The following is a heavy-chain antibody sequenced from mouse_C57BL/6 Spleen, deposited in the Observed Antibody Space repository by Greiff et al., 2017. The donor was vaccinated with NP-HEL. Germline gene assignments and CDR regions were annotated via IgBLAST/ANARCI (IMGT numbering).Heavy chain of an antibody. CDR3: TRTTRIKY. V-gene: IGHV3-2*02. D-gene: IGHD2-12*01. CDR1: GYSITSGYG. Sequence: EVQLQESGPGLVKPSQSLSLTCSVTGYSITSGYGWNWIRQFPGNKLEWMGYISYSGSTNYNPTLKSRISITRDTSKNQIFLQLNSVTTEDTATYYCTRTTRIKYWVQGTTLTVSS. CDR2: ISYSGST. J-gene: IGHJ2*01.